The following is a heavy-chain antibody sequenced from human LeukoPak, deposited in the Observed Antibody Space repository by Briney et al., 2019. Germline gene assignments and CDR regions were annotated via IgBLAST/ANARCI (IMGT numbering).Heavy chain of an antibody. Sequence: PGGSLRLSCAASGFTFSSYGMHWVRQAPSKGLEWVAFIRYDGSNKYYADSVKGRFTISRDNSKNTLYLQMNSLRAEDTAVYYCAREEGIAVAGPDYWGQGTLVTVSS. V-gene: IGHV3-30*02. J-gene: IGHJ4*02. CDR3: AREEGIAVAGPDY. D-gene: IGHD6-19*01. CDR2: IRYDGSNK. CDR1: GFTFSSYG.